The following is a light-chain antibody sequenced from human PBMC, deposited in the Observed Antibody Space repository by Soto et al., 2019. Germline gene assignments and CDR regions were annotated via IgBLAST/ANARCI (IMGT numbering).Light chain of an antibody. CDR1: EFLSSSY. J-gene: IGKJ2*01. CDR2: AAS. CDR3: HQLGI. Sequence: EIVLTQSPGTLSLSPGERATLSCRASEFLSSSYLVWYQQKPGQAPRLLIYAASRWATGIPDRFSGSGSAREYTVTVNTLEPEGFEVYYCHQLGIFGQGTKLEFK. V-gene: IGKV3-20*01.